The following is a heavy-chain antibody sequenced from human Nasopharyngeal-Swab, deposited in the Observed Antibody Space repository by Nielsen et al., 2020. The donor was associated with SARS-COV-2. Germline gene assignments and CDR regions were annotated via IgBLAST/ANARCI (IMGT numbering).Heavy chain of an antibody. D-gene: IGHD3-22*01. CDR1: GFTFSSYA. J-gene: IGHJ5*02. CDR2: ISGSGGST. CDR3: AKGLDDNYYDISGPDH. V-gene: IGHV3-23*01. Sequence: GGSLRLSCAASGFTFSSYAMSWVRQAPGKGLEWVSVISGSGGSTYYADSVKGRFTISRDNSKNTLYLQMNSLRADDTAVYYCAKGLDDNYYDISGPDHWGQGILVTVSP.